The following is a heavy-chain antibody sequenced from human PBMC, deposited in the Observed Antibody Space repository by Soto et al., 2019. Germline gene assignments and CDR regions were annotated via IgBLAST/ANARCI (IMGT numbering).Heavy chain of an antibody. J-gene: IGHJ4*02. V-gene: IGHV3-23*01. CDR3: ATFSNYGDYEDFGYFDY. CDR1: GFTFSSYA. CDR2: ISGSGGST. Sequence: PGGSLRLSCAASGFTFSSYAMSWVRQAPGKGLEWVSAISGSGGSTYYADSVKGRFTISRDNSKNTLYLQMNSLRAEDTAVYYCATFSNYGDYEDFGYFDYWGQGTLVTVSS. D-gene: IGHD4-17*01.